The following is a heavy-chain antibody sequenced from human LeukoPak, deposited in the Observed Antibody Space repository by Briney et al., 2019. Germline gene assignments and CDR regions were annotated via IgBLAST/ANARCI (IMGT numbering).Heavy chain of an antibody. D-gene: IGHD5-18*01. CDR1: GGSFSGYY. CDR2: INHSGST. V-gene: IGHV4-34*01. Sequence: SETLSLTCAVYGGSFSGYYWSWIRQPPGKGLEWMGEINHSGSTNYNPSLKSRVTISVDTSKNQFSLKLSSVAAADTAVYYCARYRSYGYRYYFDYWGQGTLVTVSS. CDR3: ARYRSYGYRYYFDY. J-gene: IGHJ4*02.